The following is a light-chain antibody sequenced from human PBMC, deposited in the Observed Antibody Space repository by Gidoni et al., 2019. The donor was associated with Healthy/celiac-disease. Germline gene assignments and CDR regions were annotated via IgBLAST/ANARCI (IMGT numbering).Light chain of an antibody. CDR2: EVS. J-gene: IGLJ2*01. CDR1: SSDVGGYNY. Sequence: QSALTQPASVSGSPGQSITISFTGTSSDVGGYNYVSWYQQHPGKAPKLMIYEVSNRPSGVSNRFSGSKSGNTASLTISGLQAEDEADYYCSSYTSSSTLEGVVFGGGTKLTVL. CDR3: SSYTSSSTLEGVV. V-gene: IGLV2-14*01.